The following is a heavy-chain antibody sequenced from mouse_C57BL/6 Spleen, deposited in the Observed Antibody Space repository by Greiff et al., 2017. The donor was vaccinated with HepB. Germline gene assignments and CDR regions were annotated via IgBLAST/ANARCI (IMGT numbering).Heavy chain of an antibody. CDR1: GFNIKDYY. CDR3: AFITTVVAWYFDV. Sequence: EVKLMESGAELVKPGASVKLSCTASGFNIKDYYMHWVKQRTEQGLEWIGRIDPEDGETKYAPKFQGKATITADTSSNTAYLQLSSLTSEDTAVYYCAFITTVVAWYFDVWGTGTTVTVSS. J-gene: IGHJ1*03. V-gene: IGHV14-2*01. CDR2: IDPEDGET. D-gene: IGHD1-1*01.